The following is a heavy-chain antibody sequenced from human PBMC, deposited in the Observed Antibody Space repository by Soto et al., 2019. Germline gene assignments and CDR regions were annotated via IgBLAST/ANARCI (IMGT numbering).Heavy chain of an antibody. Sequence: QVQLVESGGGVVQPGRSLRLSCAASGFTFSSYAMHWVRQAPGKGLEWVAVISYDGSNKYYADSVKGRFTISRDNSKNTVYLQMNSLRAEDTAVYYCARGVVGYCSGGSCHPFDYWGQGTLVTVSS. V-gene: IGHV3-30-3*01. CDR1: GFTFSSYA. CDR3: ARGVVGYCSGGSCHPFDY. CDR2: ISYDGSNK. D-gene: IGHD2-15*01. J-gene: IGHJ4*02.